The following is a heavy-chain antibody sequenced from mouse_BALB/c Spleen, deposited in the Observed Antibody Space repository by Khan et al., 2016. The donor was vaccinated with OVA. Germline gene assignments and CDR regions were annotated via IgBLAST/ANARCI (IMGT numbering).Heavy chain of an antibody. CDR1: GFAFSRYW. CDR3: ARTYRYDGKAWFAY. Sequence: EVKLLESGGGLVQPGGSLKLSCAASGFAFSRYWMSWVRQAPGKGLEWIGEINPDSSTIYYSPSITDKFIISRDNAKNTLYLLMSIVSSEDTVLYYAARTYRYDGKAWFAYWGQGTLVTVFA. D-gene: IGHD2-14*01. CDR2: INPDSSTI. J-gene: IGHJ3*01. V-gene: IGHV4-1*02.